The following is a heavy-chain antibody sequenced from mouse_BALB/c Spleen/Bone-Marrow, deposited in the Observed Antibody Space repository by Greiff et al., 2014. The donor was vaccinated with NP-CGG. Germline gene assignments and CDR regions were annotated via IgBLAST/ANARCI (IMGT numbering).Heavy chain of an antibody. J-gene: IGHJ2*03. CDR2: INSNGGST. V-gene: IGHV5-6-3*01. CDR3: ARVWYFDY. CDR1: GFTFSSYG. Sequence: VQLKESGGGLVQPGGSLKLSCAASGFTFSSYGMSWVRQTPDKRLELVATINSNGGSTYYPDSVKGRFTISRDNAKNTLYLQMSSLKSEDTARYYCARVWYFDYWGQGTSLTVSS.